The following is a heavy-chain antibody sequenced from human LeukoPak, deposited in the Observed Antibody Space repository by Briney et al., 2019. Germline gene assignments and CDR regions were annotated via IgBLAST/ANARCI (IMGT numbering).Heavy chain of an antibody. D-gene: IGHD2-15*01. CDR1: GFSFSSYA. V-gene: IGHV3-23*01. Sequence: GGSLRLSCAASGFSFSSYAMSWVRQGPGKGLQWVSAISGSGGSAYYAASVKGRFIISRDNSKNTLYLQMNSLRAEDTAVYYCAQDWEDIVVVAATLGYWGQGTLVTVSS. J-gene: IGHJ4*02. CDR2: ISGSGGSA. CDR3: AQDWEDIVVVAATLGY.